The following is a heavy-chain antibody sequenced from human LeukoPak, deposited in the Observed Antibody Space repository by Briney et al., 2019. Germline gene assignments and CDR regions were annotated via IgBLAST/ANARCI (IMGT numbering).Heavy chain of an antibody. CDR3: ARDQYYDSKGWFDP. J-gene: IGHJ5*02. Sequence: GASVKVSCKASGYTFTSYGISWVRQAPGQGLEWMGRISAYNGNTNYAQKLQGRVTMTTDTSTSTAYMELRSLRSDDTAVYYCARDQYYDSKGWFDPWGQGTLVTVSS. CDR2: ISAYNGNT. CDR1: GYTFTSYG. V-gene: IGHV1-18*01. D-gene: IGHD3-22*01.